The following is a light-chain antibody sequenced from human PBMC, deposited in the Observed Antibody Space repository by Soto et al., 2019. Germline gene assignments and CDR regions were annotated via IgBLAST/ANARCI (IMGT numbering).Light chain of an antibody. V-gene: IGKV1-39*01. CDR3: QQYDNWQYT. Sequence: DIQMTQSPSSLSASVEDRVIITCRASQSISNHLNWYQQKPGKAPKLLIFAASSLQSGVPSRFSGSRSGPDFTLTISSLQPEDFETYYCQQYDNWQYTFGPGTKVEIK. CDR2: AAS. J-gene: IGKJ2*01. CDR1: QSISNH.